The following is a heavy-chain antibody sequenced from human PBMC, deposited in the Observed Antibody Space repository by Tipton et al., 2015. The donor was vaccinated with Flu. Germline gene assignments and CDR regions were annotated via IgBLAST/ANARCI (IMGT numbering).Heavy chain of an antibody. Sequence: SLRLSCAASGFTFSSYAMHWVRLAPGKGLEWVSGISSNSGRIGYADSVKGRFTISRDNAKNSLYLQMDSLRVEDTAFYYCVRDRGADIGSPNYWGQGTLVIVSS. V-gene: IGHV3-9*01. CDR2: ISSNSGRI. J-gene: IGHJ4*02. CDR3: VRDRGADIGSPNY. CDR1: GFTFSSYA. D-gene: IGHD1-26*01.